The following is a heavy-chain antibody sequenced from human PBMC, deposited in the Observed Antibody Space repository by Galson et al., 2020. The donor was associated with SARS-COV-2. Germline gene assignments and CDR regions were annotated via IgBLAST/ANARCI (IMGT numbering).Heavy chain of an antibody. Sequence: GESLKISCKASGYTFTSYGISWVRQAPGQGLEWMGWISAYNGNTNYAQKLQGRVTMTTDTSTSTAYMELRSLRSDDTAVYYCARSAPAAILYYYYYRDVWGKGTTVTVSS. V-gene: IGHV1-18*01. CDR3: ARSAPAAILYYYYYRDV. CDR2: ISAYNGNT. J-gene: IGHJ6*03. D-gene: IGHD2-2*02. CDR1: GYTFTSYG.